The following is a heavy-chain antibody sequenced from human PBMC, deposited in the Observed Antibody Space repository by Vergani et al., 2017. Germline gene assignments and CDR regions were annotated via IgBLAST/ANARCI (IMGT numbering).Heavy chain of an antibody. Sequence: EVQLVESGGGLVKPGGSLRLSCAASGFTFSNAWMSWVRQAPGKGLEWVGRIKSKTDGGTTDYAAPVKGRFTISRDDSKSTAYLQMNSLKTEDTAVYYCTSDEWELADYWGQGTLVTVSS. D-gene: IGHD1-26*01. CDR1: GFTFSNAW. CDR3: TSDEWELADY. V-gene: IGHV3-15*01. CDR2: IKSKTDGGTT. J-gene: IGHJ4*02.